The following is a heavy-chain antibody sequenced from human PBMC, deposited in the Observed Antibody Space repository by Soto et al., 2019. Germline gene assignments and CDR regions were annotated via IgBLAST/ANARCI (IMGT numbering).Heavy chain of an antibody. D-gene: IGHD6-6*01. Sequence: ASVKVSCKASGYTFTSYYMHWVRQAPGQGLEWMGIINPSGGSTSYAQKFQGRVTMTRDTSTSTVYMELSSLRSEDTAVYYCARGMSIAARRYYYYGMDVWGQGTTVTVSS. CDR2: INPSGGST. CDR1: GYTFTSYY. V-gene: IGHV1-46*01. J-gene: IGHJ6*02. CDR3: ARGMSIAARRYYYYGMDV.